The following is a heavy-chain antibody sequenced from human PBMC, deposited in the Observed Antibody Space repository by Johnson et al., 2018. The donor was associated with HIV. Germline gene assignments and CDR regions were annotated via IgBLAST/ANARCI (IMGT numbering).Heavy chain of an antibody. CDR1: GFTFSDYY. D-gene: IGHD3-22*01. J-gene: IGHJ3*02. Sequence: QVQLVESGGGLVKPGGSLRLSCAASGFTFSDYYMSWIRQAPGKGLEWVSGISWNSGSIGYADSVKGRFTISRDNSKNTLYLQMNSLRAEDTAVYYCARDGAWVHISMIGVVLRHDAFDSWGQGTMVTVSS. V-gene: IGHV3-11*04. CDR2: ISWNSGSI. CDR3: ARDGAWVHISMIGVVLRHDAFDS.